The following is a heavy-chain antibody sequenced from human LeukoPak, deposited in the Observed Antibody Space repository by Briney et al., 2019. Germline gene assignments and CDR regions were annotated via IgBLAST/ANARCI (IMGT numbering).Heavy chain of an antibody. CDR2: ISSSGSTI. D-gene: IGHD3-22*01. Sequence: GSLRLPCAASGFTFSDYYMSWIRQAPGKGLEWVSHISSSGSTIYYADSVKGRFTISRDNAKNSLYLQMNSLRAEDTAVYYCASSPYYYDSSGFLEPFDYWGQGTLVTVSS. V-gene: IGHV3-11*01. CDR1: GFTFSDYY. J-gene: IGHJ4*02. CDR3: ASSPYYYDSSGFLEPFDY.